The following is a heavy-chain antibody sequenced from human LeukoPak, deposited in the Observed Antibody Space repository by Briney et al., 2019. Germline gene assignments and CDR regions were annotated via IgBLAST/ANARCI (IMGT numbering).Heavy chain of an antibody. CDR3: AREGAAGTTSFDC. V-gene: IGHV1-46*01. CDR2: INPRGGST. CDR1: EYTFTSYY. Sequence: ASVKVSYTASEYTFTSYYMHWVRQAPGQRLEWMGIINPRGGSTSFAYKFQRRVTVSRDTSTSTVYMELSSLRSEETAVYYCAREGAAGTTSFDCWGQGTLVTASS. D-gene: IGHD6-13*01. J-gene: IGHJ4*02.